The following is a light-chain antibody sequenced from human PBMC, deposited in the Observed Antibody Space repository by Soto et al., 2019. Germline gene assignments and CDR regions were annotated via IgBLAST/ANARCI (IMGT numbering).Light chain of an antibody. CDR3: QYYCDSPRT. CDR1: QSVSSN. V-gene: IGKV3D-15*01. J-gene: IGKJ1*01. CDR2: GAS. Sequence: IVMTQSPATLTFSSRQYATYWTLASQSVSSNLAWYQQKPGQAPRLLSYGASTRATGIPDRFGGTGSETDFTLTISSLVPDDFAVYHCQYYCDSPRTFGQGTKVGIK.